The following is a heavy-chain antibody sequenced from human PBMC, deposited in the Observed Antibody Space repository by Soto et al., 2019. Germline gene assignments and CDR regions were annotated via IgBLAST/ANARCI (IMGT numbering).Heavy chain of an antibody. J-gene: IGHJ4*02. V-gene: IGHV4-61*01. D-gene: IGHD3-22*01. Sequence: SETLSLTCTVSGGSVSSGSYYWSWIRQPPGKGLEWIGYIYYSGSTNYNPSLKSRVTISVDTSKNQFSLKLSSVTAADTAVYYCARLADYYDSSGYYFPFDYWGQGTLVTVSS. CDR2: IYYSGST. CDR3: ARLADYYDSSGYYFPFDY. CDR1: GGSVSSGSYY.